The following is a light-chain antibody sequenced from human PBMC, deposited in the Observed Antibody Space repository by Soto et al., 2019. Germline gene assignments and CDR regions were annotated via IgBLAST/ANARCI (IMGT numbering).Light chain of an antibody. CDR3: QQYGRTPLT. V-gene: IGKV3-20*01. J-gene: IGKJ1*01. Sequence: EVVLTQSPGTLPLSPGERATLSCRASEGVSSGYLAWYQQKPGQAPRLLIYGASRRATGIPDRFSGSGSGTVFTLTISRLDPEDFAVYHCQQYGRTPLTFGQGTKVEIK. CDR2: GAS. CDR1: EGVSSGY.